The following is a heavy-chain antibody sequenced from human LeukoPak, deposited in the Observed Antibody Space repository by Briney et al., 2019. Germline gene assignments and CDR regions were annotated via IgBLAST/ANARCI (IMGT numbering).Heavy chain of an antibody. CDR1: GFTFSSYA. CDR2: ISGSGGTT. Sequence: PGGSLRLSCAGSGFTFSSYAMSWVRQAPGKGLEWVLAISGSGGTTYYADSVKDRFTISRDNSKKTVFLQRNSLRAEDTAVYYCAKNLRSMPPLPLDYWGQGTLVTVSS. D-gene: IGHD2-2*01. CDR3: AKNLRSMPPLPLDY. J-gene: IGHJ4*02. V-gene: IGHV3-23*01.